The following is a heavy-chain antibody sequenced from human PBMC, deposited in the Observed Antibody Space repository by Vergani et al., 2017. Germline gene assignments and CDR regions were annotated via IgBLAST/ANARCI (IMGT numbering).Heavy chain of an antibody. D-gene: IGHD6-13*01. Sequence: QVQLQESGPGLVKPSQTLSLTCSVSGGAVNSGSNFWTWIRQPAGKGLEWIGRTSTDGSTNYNPSLKSRVTVSVDTSKTQISLRLTSVTAEDTAVYYCANSPLSLAAVRMYYFDYWGQGTLVTVSS. J-gene: IGHJ4*02. CDR2: TSTDGST. CDR1: GGAVNSGSNF. V-gene: IGHV4-61*02. CDR3: ANSPLSLAAVRMYYFDY.